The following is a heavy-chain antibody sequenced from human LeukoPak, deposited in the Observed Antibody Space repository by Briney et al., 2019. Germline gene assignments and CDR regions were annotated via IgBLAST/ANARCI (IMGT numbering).Heavy chain of an antibody. CDR2: ISYNGGYI. Sequence: GGSLRLSCTASGFSFRTYNLHWVRQAPGKGLEWVAVISYNGGYIHYEDSVKGRFTISRDNAKNSLYLQMNSLRAEDTAVYYCARGSAYCSSTSCYDFDYWGQGTLVTVSS. V-gene: IGHV3-33*01. J-gene: IGHJ4*02. CDR3: ARGSAYCSSTSCYDFDY. D-gene: IGHD2-2*01. CDR1: GFSFRTYN.